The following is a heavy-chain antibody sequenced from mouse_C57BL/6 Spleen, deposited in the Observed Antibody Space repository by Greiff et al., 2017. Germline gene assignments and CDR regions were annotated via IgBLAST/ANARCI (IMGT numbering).Heavy chain of an antibody. CDR2: IRNKANGYTT. CDR1: GFTFTDYY. Sequence: EVKLVESGGGLVQPGGSLSLSCAASGFTFTDYYMSWVRQPPGKALEWLGFIRNKANGYTTEYSASVKGRFTISRDNSQSILYLQMNALRAEDSATYYCARYRYYGSSALDYWGQGTTLTVSS. V-gene: IGHV7-3*01. J-gene: IGHJ2*01. D-gene: IGHD1-1*01. CDR3: ARYRYYGSSALDY.